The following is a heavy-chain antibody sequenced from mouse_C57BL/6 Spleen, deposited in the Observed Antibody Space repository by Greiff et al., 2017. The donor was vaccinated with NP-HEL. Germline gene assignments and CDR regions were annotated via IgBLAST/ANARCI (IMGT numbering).Heavy chain of an antibody. CDR2: IDPENGDT. J-gene: IGHJ2*01. CDR3: TTFYGNSLGY. V-gene: IGHV14-4*01. D-gene: IGHD2-1*01. Sequence: DVQLQESGAELVRPGASVKLSCTASGFNIKDDYMHWVKQRPEQGLEWIGWIDPENGDTEYASKFQGKATITADTSSNTAYLQLSSLTSEDTAVYYCTTFYGNSLGYWGQGTTLTVSS. CDR1: GFNIKDDY.